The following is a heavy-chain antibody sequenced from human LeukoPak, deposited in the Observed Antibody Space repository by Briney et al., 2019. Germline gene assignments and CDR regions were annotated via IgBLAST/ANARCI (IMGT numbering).Heavy chain of an antibody. CDR3: VRDRGTYRPIDY. J-gene: IGHJ4*02. D-gene: IGHD1-26*01. CDR2: ISYTGTYI. Sequence: PGGSLRLSCAASGFTFNDHSMNWVRQAPGKGLQFVSSISYTGTYIYYADSVKGRFTISRDNAQSSVYLQMNSLRAEDTAVYYCVRDRGTYRPIDYWGQGTLVTVSS. CDR1: GFTFNDHS. V-gene: IGHV3-21*04.